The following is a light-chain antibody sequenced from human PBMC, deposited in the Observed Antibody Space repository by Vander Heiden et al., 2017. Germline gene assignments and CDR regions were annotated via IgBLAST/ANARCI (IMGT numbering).Light chain of an antibody. J-gene: IGLJ2*01. Sequence: QSVLTQPASASGTPGPRVPISCSGSRPYIGPNYVYCYQHLPATAPRLLIYRNVQRPSWVPDRFSGSKSGASASLAISGLRSDDEADYYCAAWDDSLSGVVFGGGTKLTVL. CDR2: RNV. V-gene: IGLV1-47*01. CDR3: AAWDDSLSGVV. CDR1: RPYIGPNY.